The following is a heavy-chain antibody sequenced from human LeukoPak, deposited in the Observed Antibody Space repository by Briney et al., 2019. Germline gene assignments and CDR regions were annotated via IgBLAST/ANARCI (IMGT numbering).Heavy chain of an antibody. Sequence: PSQTLSLTCTVSGGSISSGSYYWSWIRQPAGKGLEWIGRIYTSGSTNYNPSLKSRVTISVDTSKNQFSLKLSSVTAADTAVYYCARHPPSGIAVAGRSGAFDYWGQGTLVTVSS. D-gene: IGHD6-19*01. J-gene: IGHJ4*02. CDR3: ARHPPSGIAVAGRSGAFDY. CDR1: GGSISSGSYY. V-gene: IGHV4-61*02. CDR2: IYTSGST.